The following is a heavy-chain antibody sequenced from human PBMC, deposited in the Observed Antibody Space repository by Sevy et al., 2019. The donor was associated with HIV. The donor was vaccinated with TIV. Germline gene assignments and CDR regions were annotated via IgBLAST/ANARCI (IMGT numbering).Heavy chain of an antibody. CDR3: TRGGKTPYDYWSGPPDY. D-gene: IGHD3-3*01. Sequence: ASVKVSCKTSGYTFTDYYIHWVRQAPGQGLEWMEWINPYSGGTIYAQKFKGWVTMTRDTSINTAYMELKRLKTDYTAVYYCTRGGKTPYDYWSGPPDYWGQGTLVTVSS. V-gene: IGHV1-2*04. CDR2: INPYSGGT. J-gene: IGHJ4*02. CDR1: GYTFTDYY.